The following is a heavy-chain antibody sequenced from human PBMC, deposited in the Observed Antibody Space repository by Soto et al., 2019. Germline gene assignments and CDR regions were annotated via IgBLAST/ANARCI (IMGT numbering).Heavy chain of an antibody. J-gene: IGHJ6*03. V-gene: IGHV3-23*01. CDR3: AKDDRGSYYYYMDV. CDR2: ISGSGGST. Sequence: PGGSLRLSCAASGFTFSSYAMSWVRQAPGKGLEWVSAISGSGGSTYYADSVKGRFTISRDNSKNTLYLQMNSLRAEDTAVYYCAKDDRGSYYYYMDVWGKGTTVTVSS. CDR1: GFTFSSYA.